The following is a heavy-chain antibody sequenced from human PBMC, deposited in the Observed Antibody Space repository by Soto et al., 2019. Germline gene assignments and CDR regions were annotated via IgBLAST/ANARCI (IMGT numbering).Heavy chain of an antibody. CDR3: TRDASRDSSARGWFDP. CDR2: ISSNSAYI. Sequence: PWGSLRPSCAASGFTFLSFTINFFRHSPGKWLEWVSTISSNSAYIYYTDALRGRFTISRDNAKNSLHLQMNSLRAEDTAVYYCTRDASRDSSARGWFDPWGPGTLVTVSS. V-gene: IGHV3-21*01. CDR1: GFTFLSFT. D-gene: IGHD6-13*01. J-gene: IGHJ5*02.